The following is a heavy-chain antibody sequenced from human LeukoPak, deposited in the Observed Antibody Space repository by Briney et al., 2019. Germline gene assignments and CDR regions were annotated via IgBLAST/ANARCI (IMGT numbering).Heavy chain of an antibody. CDR3: ARRLFAELFGFDY. D-gene: IGHD3-10*01. Sequence: PGGSLRLSCKASGFTFGCYEMNWVRQAPGKGLEWLSYISSNSNSIYYARSVKGRFTISRDNAENSLYLQMNSLRAEGTAVYYCARRLFAELFGFDYWGQGTLVTVSS. CDR1: GFTFGCYE. V-gene: IGHV3-48*03. CDR2: ISSNSNSI. J-gene: IGHJ4*02.